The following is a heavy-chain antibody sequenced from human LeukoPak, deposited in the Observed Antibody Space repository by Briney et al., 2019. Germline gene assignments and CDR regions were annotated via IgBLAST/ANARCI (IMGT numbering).Heavy chain of an antibody. Sequence: SETLSLTCTVSGGSISSYYWSWIRQPAGKGLEWIGRIYTSGSTNYNPSLKSRVTMSVDTSKNQFSLKLNSVTAADTAVYYCARRTVAGREFDYWGQGTLVTVSS. D-gene: IGHD6-19*01. CDR3: ARRTVAGREFDY. J-gene: IGHJ4*02. V-gene: IGHV4-4*07. CDR1: GGSISSYY. CDR2: IYTSGST.